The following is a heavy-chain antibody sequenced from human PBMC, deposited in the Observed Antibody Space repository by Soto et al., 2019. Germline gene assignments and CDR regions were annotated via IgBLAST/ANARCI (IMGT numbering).Heavy chain of an antibody. V-gene: IGHV4-34*02. CDR2: INHSGST. D-gene: IGHD5-12*01. J-gene: IGHJ4*02. CDR1: GGSFSGYY. Sequence: QVQLEQWGAGLLKPSETLSLTCAVYGGSFSGYYWSWIRQPPGKGLEWIGEINHSGSTNYNPSLKSRVPTSVDTSKTQFSLTPYSVTAADTAVYYCARGRWLRQSFDYWGQGTLVTVSS. CDR3: ARGRWLRQSFDY.